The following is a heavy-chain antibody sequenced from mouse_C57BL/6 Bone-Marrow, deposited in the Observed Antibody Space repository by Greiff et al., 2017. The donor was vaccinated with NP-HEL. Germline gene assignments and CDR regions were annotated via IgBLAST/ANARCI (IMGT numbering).Heavy chain of an antibody. CDR3: GGDPYYDPYFDY. Sequence: QVQLQQSGAELARPGASVKLSCKASGYTFTSYGISWVKQRTGQGLERIGEIYPRSGNTYYNEKFKGKATLTADKSSSTAYMELRSLTSEDSAVYFGGGDPYYDPYFDYWGQGTTLTVSS. D-gene: IGHD1-1*02. V-gene: IGHV1-81*01. CDR2: IYPRSGNT. J-gene: IGHJ2*01. CDR1: GYTFTSYG.